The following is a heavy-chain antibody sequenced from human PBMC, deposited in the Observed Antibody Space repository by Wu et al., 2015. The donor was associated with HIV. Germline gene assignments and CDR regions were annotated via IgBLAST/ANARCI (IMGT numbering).Heavy chain of an antibody. Sequence: QVQLVQSGAEVKKPGSSVKVSCKASGYSFNNYGITWVRQAPGQGLEWMGWISTHNNVIQYSPSLQDRVTMTRNTSISTAYMELSSLKSEDTAVYYCARGTRDAGFWGQGTLVTVSS. V-gene: IGHV1-8*01. CDR2: ISTHNNVI. CDR3: ARGTRDAGF. J-gene: IGHJ4*02. CDR1: GYSFNNYG.